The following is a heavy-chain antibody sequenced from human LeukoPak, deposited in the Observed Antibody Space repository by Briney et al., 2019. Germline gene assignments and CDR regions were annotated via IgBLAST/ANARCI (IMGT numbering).Heavy chain of an antibody. Sequence: GGSLRLSCATSGFEFVGYGLSWVRRAPGKGLEWLCAINYNGAITDYADSVKGRFTISRDNAKNSLYLRMDSLRAEDTALYYCARDRLGPSFSVSHFDLWGQGTLVTVSS. CDR3: ARDRLGPSFSVSHFDL. CDR1: GFEFVGYG. CDR2: INYNGAIT. D-gene: IGHD3-3*02. V-gene: IGHV3-20*04. J-gene: IGHJ4*02.